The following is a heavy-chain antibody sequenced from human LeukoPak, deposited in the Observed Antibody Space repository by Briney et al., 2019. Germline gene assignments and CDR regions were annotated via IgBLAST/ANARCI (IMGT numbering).Heavy chain of an antibody. Sequence: SETLSLTCTVSGHSISTYYWSWIGQPPGKGLEWIGYIYYSGSTNYTPSLKSRVTISVDTSKNQFSLKLSSVTAADAAVYYCAGDRSRDGYNYDHWGQGPWSPSPQ. CDR3: AGDRSRDGYNYDH. CDR2: IYYSGST. V-gene: IGHV4-59*01. J-gene: IGHJ4*02. CDR1: GHSISTYY. D-gene: IGHD5-24*01.